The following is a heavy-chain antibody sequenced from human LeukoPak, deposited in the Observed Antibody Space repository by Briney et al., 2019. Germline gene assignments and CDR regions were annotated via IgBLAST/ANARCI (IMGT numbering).Heavy chain of an antibody. CDR3: AKDALLVRGAFDI. CDR2: IKLDGSEK. Sequence: GGSLRLSCAASGFTFSNYWMSWVRQAPGKGLEWVANIKLDGSEKYYADSVKGRFTISRDNSKNTLYLQMNSLRAEDTAVYYCAKDALLVRGAFDIWGQGTMVTVSS. D-gene: IGHD1-26*01. V-gene: IGHV3-7*01. CDR1: GFTFSNYW. J-gene: IGHJ3*02.